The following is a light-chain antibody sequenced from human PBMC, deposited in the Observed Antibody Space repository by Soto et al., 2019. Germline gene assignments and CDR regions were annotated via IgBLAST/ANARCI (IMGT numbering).Light chain of an antibody. CDR3: CSYAGSYNYV. CDR2: DVS. CDR1: SSDVGGYNY. Sequence: QSVLTQPPSASGSPGQSVAISCTGTSSDVGGYNYVSWYQQHPGKAPKLMIYDVSKRPSGVPDRFSGSKSGNTASLTISGLQAEDGADYYCCSYAGSYNYVFGTGTKVTVL. J-gene: IGLJ1*01. V-gene: IGLV2-8*01.